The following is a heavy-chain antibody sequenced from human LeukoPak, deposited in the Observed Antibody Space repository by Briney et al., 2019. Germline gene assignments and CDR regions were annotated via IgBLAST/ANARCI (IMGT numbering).Heavy chain of an antibody. CDR2: IYSGGST. Sequence: GGSLRLSCAASGFTVSSNYMSWVRQAPGKGLEWVSVIYSGGSTYYADSVKGRFTISRDNSKNTLYLQMNSLRAEDTAVYYCARVGYSSGWYEDYFDYWGQGTLVTVSS. J-gene: IGHJ4*02. CDR1: GFTVSSNY. D-gene: IGHD6-19*01. CDR3: ARVGYSSGWYEDYFDY. V-gene: IGHV3-53*01.